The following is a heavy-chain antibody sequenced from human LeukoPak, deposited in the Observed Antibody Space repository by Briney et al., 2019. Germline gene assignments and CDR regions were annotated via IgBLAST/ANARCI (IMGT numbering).Heavy chain of an antibody. J-gene: IGHJ4*02. D-gene: IGHD3-22*01. Sequence: GGSLRLSCAASGFTFSSYSMNWVRQAPGKGLEWVAVISYDGSNKYYADSVKGRFTISRDNSKNTLYLQMNSLRAEDTAVYYCAKDREYYYDSSGFDYWGQGTLVTVSS. CDR2: ISYDGSNK. CDR3: AKDREYYYDSSGFDY. CDR1: GFTFSSYS. V-gene: IGHV3-30*18.